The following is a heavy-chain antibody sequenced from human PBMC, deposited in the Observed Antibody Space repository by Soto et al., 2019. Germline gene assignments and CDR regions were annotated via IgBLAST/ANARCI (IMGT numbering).Heavy chain of an antibody. CDR2: ISSGGTYL. Sequence: SLRLSCAGSGFTFRTHTLVWVRQAPGKGLEWFSSISSGGTYLEYAHSVKGRFAISRDDAKDSVFLQMSSLKTDDTAVYYCVKGGEDITSPYGMDVWGQGTTVTVSS. J-gene: IGHJ6*02. CDR1: GFTFRTHT. CDR3: VKGGEDITSPYGMDV. V-gene: IGHV3-21*06. D-gene: IGHD3-16*01.